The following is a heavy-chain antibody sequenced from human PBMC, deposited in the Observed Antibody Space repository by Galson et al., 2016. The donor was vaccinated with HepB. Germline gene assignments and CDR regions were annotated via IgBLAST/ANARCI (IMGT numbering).Heavy chain of an antibody. V-gene: IGHV1-8*01. CDR3: ARSYYMSTEGYRPFDS. CDR1: GSTLTSYD. CDR2: MNPNSGNT. J-gene: IGHJ4*02. Sequence: SVKVSCKASGSTLTSYDIDWVRQATGQGLEWMGWMNPNSGNTGYAQKFQGRVTITADESTNTASMELISLRSEDTAVYFCARSYYMSTEGYRPFDSWSQGTLVTVSS. D-gene: IGHD5-18*01.